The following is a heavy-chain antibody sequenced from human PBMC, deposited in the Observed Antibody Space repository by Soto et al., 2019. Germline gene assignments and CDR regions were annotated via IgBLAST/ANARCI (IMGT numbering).Heavy chain of an antibody. V-gene: IGHV1-3*04. Sequence: ASVKVSCKASGYRFTSYTMHWVRQAPRQRLEWMGWINTGNGNTEYSQRFQGRVTITRDTTASTAYMELSSLRSEDTAVYYCARADCSSTTCSLGFDPWGQGTLVTVSS. CDR2: INTGNGNT. CDR3: ARADCSSTTCSLGFDP. J-gene: IGHJ5*02. CDR1: GYRFTSYT. D-gene: IGHD2-2*01.